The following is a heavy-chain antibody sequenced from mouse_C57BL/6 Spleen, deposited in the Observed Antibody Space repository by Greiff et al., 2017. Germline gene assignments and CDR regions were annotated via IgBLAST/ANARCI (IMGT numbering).Heavy chain of an antibody. V-gene: IGHV2-5*01. D-gene: IGHD2-10*01. Sequence: VHLVESGPGLVQPSQSLSITCTVSGFSLTSYGVHWVRQSPGKGLEWLGVIWRGGSTDYNAAFMSRLSITKDNSKSQVIFKMNSLQADDTAIYYCAKNDPTYYAMDYWGQGTSVTVSS. CDR3: AKNDPTYYAMDY. CDR1: GFSLTSYG. J-gene: IGHJ4*01. CDR2: IWRGGST.